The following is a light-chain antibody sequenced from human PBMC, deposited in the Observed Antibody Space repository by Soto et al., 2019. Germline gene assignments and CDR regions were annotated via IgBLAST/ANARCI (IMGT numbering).Light chain of an antibody. J-gene: IGKJ4*01. Sequence: DIVMTQSPDSLAVSLGERATINCKSSQSVFYNSNNKHYLAWYQHKPGQPPRLLIYWASTRESGVPDRFSGSGSGTDFTLTISSLQAEDVAVYYCQPYYTIPLTFGGGTKVEIK. V-gene: IGKV4-1*01. CDR3: QPYYTIPLT. CDR1: QSVFYNSNNKHY. CDR2: WAS.